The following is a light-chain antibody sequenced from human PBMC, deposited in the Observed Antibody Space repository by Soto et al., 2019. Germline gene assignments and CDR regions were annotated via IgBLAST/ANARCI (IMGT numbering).Light chain of an antibody. CDR1: QSVGSN. J-gene: IGKJ1*01. Sequence: EIVWTQSPGTLSLSAGERATLSCRASQSVGSNLAWYQQKPGQAPSLLIYGASTRATGIPARFSGSGSATQLTLTISSLQSEDFAVYYCQQYNNWPRTFGQGTKVDIK. V-gene: IGKV3-15*01. CDR2: GAS. CDR3: QQYNNWPRT.